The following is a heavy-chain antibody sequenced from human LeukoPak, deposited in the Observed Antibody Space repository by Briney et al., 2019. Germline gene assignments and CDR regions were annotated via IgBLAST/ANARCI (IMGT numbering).Heavy chain of an antibody. CDR2: ISYDGTNK. V-gene: IGHV3-30*19. J-gene: IGHJ3*02. D-gene: IGHD1-26*01. Sequence: GGSLRLSCAASGFAFSSYGMHWVRQVPGKGLEWVSFISYDGTNKYYTDSVKGRFTISRDNAKNTLYLQMNSLRAEDTAVYYCAKATGATVYNAFDIWGQGTMVTVSS. CDR1: GFAFSSYG. CDR3: AKATGATVYNAFDI.